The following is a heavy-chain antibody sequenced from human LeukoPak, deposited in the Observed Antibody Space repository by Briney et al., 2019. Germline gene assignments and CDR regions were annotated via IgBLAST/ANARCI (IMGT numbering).Heavy chain of an antibody. CDR1: GYSISSGYY. Sequence: SETLSLTCSVSGYSISSGYYWGWIRQPPGKGLEWIGSIYYSGSTYYNPSLKSRVTISVDTSKNQFSLKLSSVTAADTAVYYCARNPNYYDSSGSPDYWGQGTLVTVSS. CDR2: IYYSGST. V-gene: IGHV4-38-2*02. D-gene: IGHD3-22*01. CDR3: ARNPNYYDSSGSPDY. J-gene: IGHJ4*02.